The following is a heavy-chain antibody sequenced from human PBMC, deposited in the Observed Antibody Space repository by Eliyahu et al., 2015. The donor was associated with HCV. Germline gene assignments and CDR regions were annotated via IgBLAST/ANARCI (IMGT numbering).Heavy chain of an antibody. D-gene: IGHD4-23*01. CDR3: ARSQGYGGNSRVAY. Sequence: QVLLVESGGGVVQPGRSLRLSCEASGFTFSXYGMHWFRQPPGKGLEWVAVIWHDGSNKDYAASVKGRFTISRDNSKNTLYVQMNSLRGEDTAVYYCARSQGYGGNSRVAYWGQGTLVTVSS. CDR2: IWHDGSNK. V-gene: IGHV3-33*08. CDR1: GFTFSXYG. J-gene: IGHJ4*02.